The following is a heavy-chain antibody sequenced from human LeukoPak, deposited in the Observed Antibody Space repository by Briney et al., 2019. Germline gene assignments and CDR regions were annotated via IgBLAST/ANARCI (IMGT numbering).Heavy chain of an antibody. CDR3: AKVRTIISPPRTLLVDY. CDR2: INRSGTT. CDR1: GASFSGYS. Sequence: ETLSPTCAVYGASFSGYSGCCIRQPPGKGLEWIGAINRSGTTSCSPTLKSRVTISVDTSKNQSTLTPSSVPAADMAVYYCAKVRTIISPPRTLLVDYWGQGTLVTVSS. V-gene: IGHV4-34*01. D-gene: IGHD3-22*01. J-gene: IGHJ4*02.